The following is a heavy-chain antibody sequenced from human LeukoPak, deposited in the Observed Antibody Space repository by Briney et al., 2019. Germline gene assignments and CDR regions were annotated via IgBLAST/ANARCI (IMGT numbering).Heavy chain of an antibody. D-gene: IGHD3-16*02. CDR2: ISGSGGST. CDR1: GFTFSSYA. CDR3: AKDKKRDYDYVWGSYPSFDY. V-gene: IGHV3-23*01. Sequence: PGGSLRLSCAASGFTFSSYAMSWVRQAPGKGLEWVSAISGSGGSTYYADSVKGRFTISRDNSKNTLYLQMNSLRAEDTAVYYCAKDKKRDYDYVWGSYPSFDYWGQGTLVTVSS. J-gene: IGHJ4*02.